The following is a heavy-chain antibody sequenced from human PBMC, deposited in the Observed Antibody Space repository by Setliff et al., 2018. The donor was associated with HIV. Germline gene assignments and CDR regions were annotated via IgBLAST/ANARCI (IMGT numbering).Heavy chain of an antibody. J-gene: IGHJ6*03. CDR3: ARGGDWDDNYYMDV. CDR1: GDSVSSNSAA. CDR2: TYYRSKWYN. D-gene: IGHD1-1*01. Sequence: TLSLTCAISGDSVSSNSAAWNWIRQSPSRGLEWLGRTYYRSKWYNDYAVSAKSRITINPDTSKNQFSLQLNSVTPEDTAVYCCARGGDWDDNYYMDVWGKGTTVTVSS. V-gene: IGHV6-1*01.